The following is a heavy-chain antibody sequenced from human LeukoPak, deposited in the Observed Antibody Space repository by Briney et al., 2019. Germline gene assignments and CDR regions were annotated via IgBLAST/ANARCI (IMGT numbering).Heavy chain of an antibody. D-gene: IGHD3-10*01. V-gene: IGHV4-39*01. J-gene: IGHJ4*02. CDR2: IYYSGST. CDR1: GGSISSSSYY. Sequence: TSETLSLTCTVSGGSISSSSYYWGWIRQPPGKGLEWIGSIYYSGSTYYNPSLKSRVTMSVDTSRNQFSLKLSSVTAADTAVYYCVRMGYYGSGSYFDYWGQGTLVTVSS. CDR3: VRMGYYGSGSYFDY.